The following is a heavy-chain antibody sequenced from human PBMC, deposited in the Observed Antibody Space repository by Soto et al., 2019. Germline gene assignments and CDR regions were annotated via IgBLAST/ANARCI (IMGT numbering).Heavy chain of an antibody. CDR1: GFTFSGFD. J-gene: IGHJ4*02. V-gene: IGHV3-13*01. CDR3: ARGQEVGAHFFDS. Sequence: GGSLRLSCEASGFTFSGFDMHWVHQPTGKGLEWVSTIGTAGDTYYAVSVKGRFTISRDNAKNSLSLQMNSLRAGDTAVYFCARGQEVGAHFFDSWGQGTQVTVSS. CDR2: IGTAGDT. D-gene: IGHD2-15*01.